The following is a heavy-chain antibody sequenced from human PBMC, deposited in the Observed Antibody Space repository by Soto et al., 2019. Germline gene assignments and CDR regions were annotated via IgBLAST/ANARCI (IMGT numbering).Heavy chain of an antibody. J-gene: IGHJ4*02. CDR1: GYTFTSYY. V-gene: IGHV1-46*01. CDR2: INPSGGST. D-gene: IGHD6-13*01. CDR3: ARGGAPVAAAGPGVLDY. Sequence: ASVKVSCKASGYTFTSYYMHWVRQAPGQGLEWMGIINPSGGSTSYAQKFQGRVTMTRDTSTSTVYMELSSLRSEDTAVYYCARGGAPVAAAGPGVLDYWGQGTLVTVSS.